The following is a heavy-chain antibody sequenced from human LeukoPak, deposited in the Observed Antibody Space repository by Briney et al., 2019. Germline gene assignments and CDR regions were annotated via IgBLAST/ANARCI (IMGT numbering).Heavy chain of an antibody. CDR2: IIPIFGTA. Sequence: ASVKVSCRASGGTFSSYAISWVRQAPGQGLEWVGGIIPIFGTANYAQKFQGRVTITADESTSTAYMELSSLRSEDTAVYYCARDLLGYCSSTSCSLDYWGQGTLVTVSS. V-gene: IGHV1-69*13. CDR3: ARDLLGYCSSTSCSLDY. CDR1: GGTFSSYA. D-gene: IGHD2-2*01. J-gene: IGHJ4*02.